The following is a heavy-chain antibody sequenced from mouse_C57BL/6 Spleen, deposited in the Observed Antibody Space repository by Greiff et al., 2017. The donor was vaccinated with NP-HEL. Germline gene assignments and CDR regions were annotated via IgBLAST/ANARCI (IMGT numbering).Heavy chain of an antibody. V-gene: IGHV5-6*01. Sequence: EVQVVESGGDLVKPGGSLKLSCAASGFTFSSYGMSWVRQTPDKRLEWVATISSGGSYTYYPDSVKGRFTLSRDNAKKPLYLQMSSLKSEDTAMYYCAREGNAYAMDYWGQGTSVTVSS. J-gene: IGHJ4*01. CDR3: AREGNAYAMDY. CDR2: ISSGGSYT. CDR1: GFTFSSYG.